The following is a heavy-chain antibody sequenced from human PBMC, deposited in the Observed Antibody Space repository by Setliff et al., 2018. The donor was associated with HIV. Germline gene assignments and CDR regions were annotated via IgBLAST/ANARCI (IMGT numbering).Heavy chain of an antibody. D-gene: IGHD3-10*01. V-gene: IGHV4-39*07. J-gene: IGHJ4*02. CDR3: ARARGPPLPVLDF. CDR2: IYYRGSA. Sequence: LSLTCTVSGGSITTTNYYWGWVRQSPGRGLEWIGVIYYRGSAYYNLSLQSRVTLSVDTSKNSFSLHLTSVTAADTAVYFCARARGPPLPVLDFWGPGTLDTVSS. CDR1: GGSITTTNYY.